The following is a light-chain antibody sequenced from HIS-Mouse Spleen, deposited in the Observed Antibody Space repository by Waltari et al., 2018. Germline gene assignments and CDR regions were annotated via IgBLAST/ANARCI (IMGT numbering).Light chain of an antibody. Sequence: SYELTQPPSVSVSPGQTARITCSGDALPKQYAYWYQQKPGQAPVLVIYKDSERHSGIPERVSGASSGTTVTLTSSGVQAEDEADYYCQSADSSGTGWVFGGGTKLTVL. J-gene: IGLJ3*02. CDR1: ALPKQY. V-gene: IGLV3-25*03. CDR2: KDS. CDR3: QSADSSGTGWV.